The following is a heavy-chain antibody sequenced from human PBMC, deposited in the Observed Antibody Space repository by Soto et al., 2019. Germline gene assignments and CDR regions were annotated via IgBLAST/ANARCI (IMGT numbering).Heavy chain of an antibody. Sequence: EVQLLESGGGLVQPGGSLRLSCAASGFTFSNYDMSWVRQAPGKGLEWVSTISSSGGSSYYADPVKGRFTISRDNSKNTLYLRMNGLRAEDTAVYFCAKDPRSCSGGDCYSGYYYYIDVWGKGTTVTVSS. D-gene: IGHD2-15*01. V-gene: IGHV3-23*01. J-gene: IGHJ6*03. CDR3: AKDPRSCSGGDCYSGYYYYIDV. CDR1: GFTFSNYD. CDR2: ISSSGGSS.